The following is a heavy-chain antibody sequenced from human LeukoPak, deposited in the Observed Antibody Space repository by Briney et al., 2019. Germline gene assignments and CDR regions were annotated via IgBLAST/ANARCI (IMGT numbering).Heavy chain of an antibody. V-gene: IGHV1-2*02. CDR3: ARGYYYDSSGYFCDYYYYYMDV. D-gene: IGHD3-22*01. J-gene: IGHJ6*03. CDR1: GYTFTGYY. CDR2: INPNSGGT. Sequence: ASVKVSCKASGYTFTGYYMHWVRQAPGQGLEWMGWINPNSGGTNYAQKFQGRVTMTRDTSISTAYMELSRLRSDDTAVYYCARGYYYDSSGYFCDYYYYYMDVWGKGTTVTVSS.